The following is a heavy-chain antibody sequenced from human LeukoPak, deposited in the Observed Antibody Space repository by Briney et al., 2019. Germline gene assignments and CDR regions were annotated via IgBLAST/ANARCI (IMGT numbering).Heavy chain of an antibody. CDR2: IIPILGIA. V-gene: IGHV1-69*04. Sequence: SVKVSCKASGGTFSSYAISWERQAPGQGLEWMGRIIPILGIANYAQKFQGRVTITADKSTSTAYMELSSLRSEDTAVYYCARCYYGSGSQAHIDYWGQGTPVTVSS. J-gene: IGHJ4*02. D-gene: IGHD3-10*01. CDR3: ARCYYGSGSQAHIDY. CDR1: GGTFSSYA.